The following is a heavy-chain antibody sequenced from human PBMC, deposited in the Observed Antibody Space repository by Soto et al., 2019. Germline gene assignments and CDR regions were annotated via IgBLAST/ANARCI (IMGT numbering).Heavy chain of an antibody. Sequence: SETLSLTCTVSGDSISSDSYYWGWIRQPPGKGLEWIGSIYYSGTTYYNPSLESRVTISVNRSKNHFSLKLSSVTAADTAVYYCARPVDTSGYYFDYWGQGTLVTVSS. CDR3: ARPVDTSGYYFDY. CDR2: IYYSGTT. CDR1: GDSISSDSYY. D-gene: IGHD3-22*01. J-gene: IGHJ4*02. V-gene: IGHV4-39*02.